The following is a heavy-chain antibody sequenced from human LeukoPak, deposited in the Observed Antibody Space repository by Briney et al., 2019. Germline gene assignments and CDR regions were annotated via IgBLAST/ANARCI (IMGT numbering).Heavy chain of an antibody. J-gene: IGHJ3*02. D-gene: IGHD2-2*01. CDR1: GYSFPTYC. CDR2: IDPSDSYT. V-gene: IGHV5-10-1*01. CDR3: ARQHYCSSTSCDVRDCFDI. Sequence: GESLKISCDCSGYSFPTYCIKGARQMPGKGLEWMGRIDPSDSYTNYSPSFQGHVTISADKSSSTAHLQSSSLKASDTAMYYCARQHYCSSTSCDVRDCFDIWGQGTMVTVSS.